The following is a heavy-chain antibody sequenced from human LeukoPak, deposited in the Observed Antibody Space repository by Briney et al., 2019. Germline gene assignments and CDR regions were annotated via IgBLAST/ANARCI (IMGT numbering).Heavy chain of an antibody. D-gene: IGHD2-21*02. V-gene: IGHV3-23*01. Sequence: GGSLRLSCAASGFTFSSYAMSWVRQAPGKGLEWVSAISGSGGSTYYADSVKGRFTIPRDNSKNTLYLQMNSLRAEDTAVYYCAKDLIVVVTATTNNWFDPWGQGTLVTVSS. CDR2: ISGSGGST. CDR1: GFTFSSYA. J-gene: IGHJ5*02. CDR3: AKDLIVVVTATTNNWFDP.